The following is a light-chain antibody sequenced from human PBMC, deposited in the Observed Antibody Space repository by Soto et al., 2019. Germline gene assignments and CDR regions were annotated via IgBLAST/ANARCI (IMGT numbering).Light chain of an antibody. CDR2: GVS. V-gene: IGKV1-39*01. J-gene: IGKJ1*01. CDR1: ENVGKY. CDR3: QHPHSIPCT. Sequence: DIQMTRSPSSKSASVGDRVTISCRASENVGKYLNWYQQKAGRAPELLIYGVSTLHSGVPSRFSGSGSGTEFSLIIAILQPEDSATYYCQHPHSIPCTFGQGAEVEIK.